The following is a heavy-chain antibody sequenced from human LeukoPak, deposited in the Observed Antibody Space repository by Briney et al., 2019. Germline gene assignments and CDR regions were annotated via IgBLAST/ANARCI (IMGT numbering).Heavy chain of an antibody. CDR1: GDSISGYY. V-gene: IGHV4-59*01. D-gene: IGHD3-22*01. CDR2: IYYSGST. CDR3: ARANYYDSSGPADWFDP. Sequence: SETLSLTCTVSGDSISGYYWSWIRQPPGKGLEWIGYIYYSGSTNYNPSLKSRVTISVDTSKDQFSLKLSSVTAADTAVYYCARANYYDSSGPADWFDPWGQGTLVTVSS. J-gene: IGHJ5*02.